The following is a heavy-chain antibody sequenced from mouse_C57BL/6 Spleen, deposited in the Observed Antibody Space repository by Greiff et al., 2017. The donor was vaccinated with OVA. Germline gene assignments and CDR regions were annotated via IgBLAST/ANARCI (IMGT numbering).Heavy chain of an antibody. CDR2: INPGSGGT. J-gene: IGHJ2*01. Sequence: QVQLQQSGAELVRPGTSVKVSCKASGYAFTNYLIEWVKQRPGQGLEWIGVINPGSGGTNYNEKFKGKATLTADKSSSTAYMQVSSLTSEDSAVYFCASRGDSSGYYFDYWGQGTTLTVSS. CDR1: GYAFTNYL. CDR3: ASRGDSSGYYFDY. V-gene: IGHV1-54*01. D-gene: IGHD3-2*02.